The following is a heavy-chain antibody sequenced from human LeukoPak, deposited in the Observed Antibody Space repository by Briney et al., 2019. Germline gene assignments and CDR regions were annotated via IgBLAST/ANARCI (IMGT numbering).Heavy chain of an antibody. CDR2: ISGSGAST. D-gene: IGHD6-13*01. J-gene: IGHJ4*02. CDR1: GFTLSSYA. Sequence: GGSLRLSCAASGFTLSSYAMSWVRQAPRKGLEWVSSISGSGASTYYMDSVKGRFTISRGNSKNILYLQVNSLRAEDTAIYYCAKDVIAGQGRNFDSWGQGTLITVSS. V-gene: IGHV3-23*01. CDR3: AKDVIAGQGRNFDS.